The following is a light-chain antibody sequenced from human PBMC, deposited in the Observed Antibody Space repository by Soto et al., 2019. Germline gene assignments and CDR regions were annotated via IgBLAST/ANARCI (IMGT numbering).Light chain of an antibody. CDR2: EVS. J-gene: IGLJ2*01. V-gene: IGLV2-14*01. CDR1: SSDVGGYNY. Sequence: QSVLTQPASVSGSPGQSITISCTGTSSDVGGYNYVSWYQHHPGKAPKLMIYEVSNRPSGVSSRFSGSKSGNTASLTISGLQAEDEADYHCSSFTSSSSYVVFGGGTKVTVL. CDR3: SSFTSSSSYVV.